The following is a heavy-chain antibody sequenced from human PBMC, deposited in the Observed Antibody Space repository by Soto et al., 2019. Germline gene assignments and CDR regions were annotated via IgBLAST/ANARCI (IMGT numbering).Heavy chain of an antibody. CDR3: AKELVNSGWTYFDY. CDR1: GFTLNTYA. CDR2: ISDSGGRT. J-gene: IGHJ4*02. Sequence: GGSLRLSCAASGFTLNTYAMSWVRQAPGKGLEWVSAISDSGGRTYYVDSVKGRFTISRDNSKNTLYLQMNSLRAEDTAVYFCAKELVNSGWTYFDYWGQGTRVTVSS. V-gene: IGHV3-23*01. D-gene: IGHD6-19*01.